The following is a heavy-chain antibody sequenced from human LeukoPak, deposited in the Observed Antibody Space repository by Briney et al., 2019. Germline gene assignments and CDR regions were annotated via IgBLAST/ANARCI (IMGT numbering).Heavy chain of an antibody. CDR2: IRQDGGAK. V-gene: IGHV3-7*01. J-gene: IGHJ4*02. Sequence: GGSLRLSCAASGFTFSSCSMNWVRQAPGEGLEWVANIRQDGGAKNYVDSVKGRFTISRDNAKKSLYLQMNSLRAEDTAVYYCAPHPIAATGNWGQGTLVTVSS. D-gene: IGHD6-13*01. CDR1: GFTFSSCS. CDR3: APHPIAATGN.